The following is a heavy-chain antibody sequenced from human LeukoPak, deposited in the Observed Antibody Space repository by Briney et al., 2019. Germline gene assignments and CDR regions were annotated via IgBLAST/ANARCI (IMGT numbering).Heavy chain of an antibody. CDR2: IHEDGSVT. Sequence: PGGSLRLSCAASGFTFSSYSMNWFRQTPGKGLEWVANIHEDGSVTNYVDSVKGRFTISRDNARNSVHLQLNSLRAEDTALYYCARGRGWVDHWGQGTLVTVSS. CDR3: ARGRGWVDH. D-gene: IGHD6-19*01. V-gene: IGHV3-7*01. CDR1: GFTFSSYS. J-gene: IGHJ4*02.